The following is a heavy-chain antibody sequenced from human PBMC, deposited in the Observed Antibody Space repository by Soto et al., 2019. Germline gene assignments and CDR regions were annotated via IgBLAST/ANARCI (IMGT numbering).Heavy chain of an antibody. Sequence: GGSLRLSCAASGFTFSSYAMSWVRQAPGKGLEWVSGISSSSSTTYYADSVKGRFTISRDNAKNSLYLQMNSLRAEDTAVYYCASLVLLWLGELSPDDYWGKGTLVTVSS. CDR1: GFTFSSYA. V-gene: IGHV3-48*01. D-gene: IGHD3-10*01. CDR2: ISSSSSTT. J-gene: IGHJ4*02. CDR3: ASLVLLWLGELSPDDY.